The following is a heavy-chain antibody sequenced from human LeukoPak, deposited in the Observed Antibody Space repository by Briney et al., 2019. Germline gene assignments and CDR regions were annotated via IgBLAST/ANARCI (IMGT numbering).Heavy chain of an antibody. CDR2: IYTSGST. Sequence: SQTLSLTCTVSGGSISSGSYSWSWIPQPAGKGLEWIGRIYTSGSTNYNPSLKSRVTISVDTSKNQFSLKLSSVTAADTAVYYCARGGGSSWYGYYYYMDVWGKGTTVTVSS. CDR3: ARGGGSSWYGYYYYMDV. J-gene: IGHJ6*03. CDR1: GGSISSGSYS. D-gene: IGHD6-13*01. V-gene: IGHV4-61*02.